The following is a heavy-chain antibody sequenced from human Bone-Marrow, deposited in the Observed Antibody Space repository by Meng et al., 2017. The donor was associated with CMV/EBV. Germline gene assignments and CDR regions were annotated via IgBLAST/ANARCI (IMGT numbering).Heavy chain of an antibody. J-gene: IGHJ4*02. V-gene: IGHV2-5*01. CDR2: IYWNDDK. Sequence: SGPTLVKPTQTLTLTCTFSGFSISTSGVGVGWIRQPPGKALEWLALIYWNDDKRYSPSLKSRLTITKDTSKNQVVLTMTNMDPVDTATYYCAHRPRDNYNPEYLFDYWGQGTLVTVSS. CDR1: GFSISTSGVG. CDR3: AHRPRDNYNPEYLFDY. D-gene: IGHD2-2*01.